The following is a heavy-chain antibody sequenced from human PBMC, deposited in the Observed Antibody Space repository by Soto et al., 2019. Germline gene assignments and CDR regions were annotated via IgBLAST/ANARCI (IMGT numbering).Heavy chain of an antibody. D-gene: IGHD1-26*01. CDR3: ARIGWEHPGYDNYGMDV. CDR2: INPNSGVT. J-gene: IGHJ6*02. V-gene: IGHV1-2*02. Sequence: ASVKVSCKASGYSFTDYYMHWVRQAPGQGLEWMGWINPNSGVTNYAQKFQGRVTMTGDTSFSTAYMELGRLKSDDTAVDYCARIGWEHPGYDNYGMDVWGHGTTVTVSS. CDR1: GYSFTDYY.